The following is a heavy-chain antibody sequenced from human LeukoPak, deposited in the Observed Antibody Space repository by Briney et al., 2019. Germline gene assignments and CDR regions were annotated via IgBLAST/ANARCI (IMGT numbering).Heavy chain of an antibody. V-gene: IGHV3-23*01. D-gene: IGHD1-26*01. Sequence: GGSLRLSCAASGLTFSSYAMSWVRQAPGKGLEWVSGISRSGGSTNYADSVKGRFTISRDNSKSTLYLQMNSLRAEDTAVYYCARGSYYRYYYFDYWGQGTLVTVSS. CDR2: ISRSGGST. CDR1: GLTFSSYA. J-gene: IGHJ4*02. CDR3: ARGSYYRYYYFDY.